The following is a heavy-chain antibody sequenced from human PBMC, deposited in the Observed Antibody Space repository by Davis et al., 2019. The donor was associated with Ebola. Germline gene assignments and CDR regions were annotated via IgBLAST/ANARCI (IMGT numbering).Heavy chain of an antibody. V-gene: IGHV4-34*01. Sequence: PSETLSLTCAVYGGSFSGYYWSWIRQPPGKGLEWIGEINHSGSTNYNPSLKSRVTISVDTSKNQFSLKLSSVTAADTAVYYCARGSLGTGRVSGYWGQGTLVTVSS. CDR1: GGSFSGYY. CDR2: INHSGST. D-gene: IGHD7-27*01. CDR3: ARGSLGTGRVSGY. J-gene: IGHJ4*02.